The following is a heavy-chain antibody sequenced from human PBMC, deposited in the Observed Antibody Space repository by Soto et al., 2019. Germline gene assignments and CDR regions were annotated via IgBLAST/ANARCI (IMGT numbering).Heavy chain of an antibody. J-gene: IGHJ6*02. Sequence: QVQLVQSGAEVKKPGASVKVSCKASGYTFATYAIHWVRQAPGQRLEWMGWINTGNGYTEYSQNFRGRVTITRDTSASTAYMELSSLRSEDTAMYYCTRVITIFLNPDYYSYDMDVWGQGTTVTVAS. CDR3: TRVITIFLNPDYYSYDMDV. CDR1: GYTFATYA. CDR2: INTGNGYT. D-gene: IGHD3-9*01. V-gene: IGHV1-3*04.